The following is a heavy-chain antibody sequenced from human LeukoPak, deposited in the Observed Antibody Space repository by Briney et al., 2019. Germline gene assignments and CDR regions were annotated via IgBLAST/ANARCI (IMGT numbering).Heavy chain of an antibody. CDR3: ARDSIAVAADLDY. CDR2: ISYDGSNK. CDR1: GFTFSNYA. D-gene: IGHD6-19*01. Sequence: GSLRLSCAASGFTFSNYALHWVRQAPGKGLEWVAVISYDGSNKFYADSVRGRFTISRDNAKNSLYLQMNSLRAEDSAVYYCARDSIAVAADLDYWGQGTLVTVSS. V-gene: IGHV3-30*04. J-gene: IGHJ4*02.